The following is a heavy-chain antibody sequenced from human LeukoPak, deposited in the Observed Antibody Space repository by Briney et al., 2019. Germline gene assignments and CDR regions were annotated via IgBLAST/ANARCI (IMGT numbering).Heavy chain of an antibody. V-gene: IGHV3-11*01. CDR1: GFIFSDYY. CDR3: AAEVSPKVFDY. J-gene: IGHJ4*02. Sequence: GGSLRLSCASSGFIFSDYYMSWIRQVTGKSPEWISYISARGDVIYSVDSVKGRFTISRDNSKRLLYLQMNNLRADDTAVYFCAAEVSPKVFDYRGQGTLVTVSS. CDR2: ISARGDVI.